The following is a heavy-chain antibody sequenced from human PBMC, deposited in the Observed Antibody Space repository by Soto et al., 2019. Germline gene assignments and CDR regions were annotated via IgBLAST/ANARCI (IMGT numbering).Heavy chain of an antibody. CDR2: INAGNGNT. Sequence: ASVKVSCKASGYTFTSYAMHWVRQAPGQRLEWMGWINAGNGNTKYSQKFQGRVTITRDTSASTAYMELSSLRSEDTAVYYCARESIAAAGNYYFDYWGQGTLVTVSS. J-gene: IGHJ4*02. V-gene: IGHV1-3*01. CDR3: ARESIAAAGNYYFDY. D-gene: IGHD6-13*01. CDR1: GYTFTSYA.